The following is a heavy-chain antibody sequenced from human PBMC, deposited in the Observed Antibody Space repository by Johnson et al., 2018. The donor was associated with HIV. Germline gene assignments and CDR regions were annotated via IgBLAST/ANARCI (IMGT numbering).Heavy chain of an antibody. CDR3: ARDRDSIVGSHDAFDI. V-gene: IGHV3-NL1*01. Sequence: QVQLVESGGGVVQPGGSLRLSCAASGFTFSSYGMHWVRQAPGKGLEWVSVIYSGGSTFYADSVKGRFTISRDSAMNSLYLQMNSLRADDTAVYYCARDRDSIVGSHDAFDIWGQGTMVTVSS. J-gene: IGHJ3*02. D-gene: IGHD1-26*01. CDR2: IYSGGST. CDR1: GFTFSSYG.